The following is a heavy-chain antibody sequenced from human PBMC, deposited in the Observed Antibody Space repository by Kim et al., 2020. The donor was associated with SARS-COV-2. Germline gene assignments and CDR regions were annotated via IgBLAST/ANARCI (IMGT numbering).Heavy chain of an antibody. CDR2: INTNTGNP. V-gene: IGHV7-4-1*02. Sequence: ASVKVSCKASGYTFTSYAMNWVRQAPGQGLEWMGWINTNTGNPTYAQGFTGRFVFSLDTSVSTAYLQISSLKAEDTAVYYCARDGTYYDILTGYYRNFDYWGQGTLVTVSS. J-gene: IGHJ4*02. D-gene: IGHD3-9*01. CDR1: GYTFTSYA. CDR3: ARDGTYYDILTGYYRNFDY.